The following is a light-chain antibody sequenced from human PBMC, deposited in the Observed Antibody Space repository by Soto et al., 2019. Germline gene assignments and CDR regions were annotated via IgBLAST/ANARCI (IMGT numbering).Light chain of an antibody. CDR3: LQATHWPHT. V-gene: IGKV2-30*02. CDR1: RSLVHSDGNIY. CDR2: QVS. J-gene: IGKJ2*01. Sequence: DVVLTQSPLSLSVTLGQPASISFGCSRSLVHSDGNIYLIWFQQRPGQSPRRLIYQVSNRDSGVPDRFSGSGSVTDFTLKISRVEAEDVGVYYCLQATHWPHTFGQGTKVDIK.